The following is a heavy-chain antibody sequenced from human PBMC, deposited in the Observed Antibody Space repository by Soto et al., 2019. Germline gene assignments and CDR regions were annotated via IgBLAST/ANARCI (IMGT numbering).Heavy chain of an antibody. D-gene: IGHD6-13*01. J-gene: IGHJ6*02. CDR1: GYPFTSYY. CDR2: INPSGGST. CDR3: ARDPSHSSSWLRPYYYYGMDV. V-gene: IGHV1-46*01. Sequence: ASVKVSCKASGYPFTSYYMHWLRQAPGQGLEWMGIINPSGGSTSYAQKFQGRITMTRDTSTSTVYMEMSSLRAEDTAVYYCARDPSHSSSWLRPYYYYGMDVWGQGTTVTVSS.